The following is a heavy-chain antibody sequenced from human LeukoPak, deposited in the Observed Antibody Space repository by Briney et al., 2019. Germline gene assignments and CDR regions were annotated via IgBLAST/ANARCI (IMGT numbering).Heavy chain of an antibody. CDR3: ARGGGALHHFDL. D-gene: IGHD3-16*01. Sequence: SETLSLTRTVPGDSIRTSFWCWIWQPLGEGLGWIGYISYSKSTNYNPSLRSRVTIAVDTSKNHSSLKLTSVTAADTAVYYCARGGGALHHFDLWGRGTLVTVSS. V-gene: IGHV4-59*01. CDR2: ISYSKST. J-gene: IGHJ2*01. CDR1: GDSIRTSF.